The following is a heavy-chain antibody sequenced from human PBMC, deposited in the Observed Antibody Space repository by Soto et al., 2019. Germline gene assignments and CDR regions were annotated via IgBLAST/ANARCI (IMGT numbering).Heavy chain of an antibody. J-gene: IGHJ4*02. V-gene: IGHV1-18*01. CDR1: GYTFTTYG. CDR3: ARDCDYVWGSYRQGLDY. D-gene: IGHD3-16*02. CDR2: ISAYNGKT. Sequence: QVQLVQSGAEVKKPGASVKVSCKASGYTFTTYGLSWVRQAPGQGLEWMGWISAYNGKTSYAQKYQGRATMTTDTSTNTAYMELRSLRYDDTAVYYCARDCDYVWGSYRQGLDYWGQGTLVTVSS.